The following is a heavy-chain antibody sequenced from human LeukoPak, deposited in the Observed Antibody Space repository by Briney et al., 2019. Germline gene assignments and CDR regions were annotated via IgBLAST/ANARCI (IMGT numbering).Heavy chain of an antibody. J-gene: IGHJ5*02. Sequence: PGGSLRLSCAASGFTFSSYSMNWVRQAPGKGLKWVSAISGSGGSTYYADSVKGRFTISRDNYTNTLYLQMNSLRAEDTAVYYCAKVRSGDAVTRIDPWGQGTLVTVSS. CDR3: AKVRSGDAVTRIDP. D-gene: IGHD3-10*01. V-gene: IGHV3-23*01. CDR2: ISGSGGST. CDR1: GFTFSSYS.